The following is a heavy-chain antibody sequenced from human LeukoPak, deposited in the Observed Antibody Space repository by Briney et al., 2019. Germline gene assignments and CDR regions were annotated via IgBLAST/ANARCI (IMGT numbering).Heavy chain of an antibody. V-gene: IGHV4-4*07. Sequence: SETLSLTCTVSGTSIRNNYWNWIRQPAGQGLEWIGLIYSSGSTKYSPSLNSRVSMSMDTSKNQFSLKLTSVTAADTAVYYCARDKRGWFDPWGQGTLVTVSS. J-gene: IGHJ5*02. CDR2: IYSSGST. CDR3: ARDKRGWFDP. D-gene: IGHD3-10*01. CDR1: GTSIRNNY.